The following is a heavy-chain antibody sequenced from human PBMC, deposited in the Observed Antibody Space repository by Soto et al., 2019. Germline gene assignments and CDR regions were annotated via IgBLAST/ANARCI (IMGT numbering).Heavy chain of an antibody. J-gene: IGHJ6*02. CDR2: MHPSGST. Sequence: QVQPQESGPGLVKPSDTLSLTCAVSGGSISSVNWWSWVRQSPGKGLEWIGEMHPSGSTNYNPSLKSRVTVSMDKSRNQFSLKMYSVTAAVTAVYFCARHGHNIYGFDVWGRGTTVTVSS. CDR1: GGSISSVNW. D-gene: IGHD1-1*01. CDR3: ARHGHNIYGFDV. V-gene: IGHV4-4*02.